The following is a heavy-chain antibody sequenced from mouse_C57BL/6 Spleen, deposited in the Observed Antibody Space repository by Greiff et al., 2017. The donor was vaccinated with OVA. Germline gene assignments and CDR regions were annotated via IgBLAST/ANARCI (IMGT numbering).Heavy chain of an antibody. CDR3: AREDYEGYAMDY. J-gene: IGHJ4*01. Sequence: QVQLQQSGAELVRPGASVKLSCKASGSTFTDYYINWVKQRPGQGLEWIARLYPGSGNTYYNEKFKGKATLTAEKSSSTAYMQLSSLTSEDSAVYFCAREDYEGYAMDYWGQGTSVTVAS. V-gene: IGHV1-76*01. CDR2: LYPGSGNT. D-gene: IGHD2-4*01. CDR1: GSTFTDYY.